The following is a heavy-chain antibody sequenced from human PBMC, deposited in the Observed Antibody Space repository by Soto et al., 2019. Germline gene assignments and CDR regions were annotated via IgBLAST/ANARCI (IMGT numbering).Heavy chain of an antibody. J-gene: IGHJ6*02. CDR1: GYTFTSYY. Sequence: QVQLVQSGAEVKKPGASVKVSCKASGYTFTSYYMHWVRQTPGQGLEWMGIINPSGGSVSSAQKVQGIVTMTRDTSTNIVYMELSSLKSDDTSLYYWARVKDILTGYPELSNYGMDVWGQWTTVTVS. CDR3: ARVKDILTGYPELSNYGMDV. V-gene: IGHV1-46*03. D-gene: IGHD3-9*01. CDR2: INPSGGSV.